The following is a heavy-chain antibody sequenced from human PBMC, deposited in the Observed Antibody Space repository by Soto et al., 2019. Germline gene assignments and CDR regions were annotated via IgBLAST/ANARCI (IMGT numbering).Heavy chain of an antibody. V-gene: IGHV4-59*01. J-gene: IGHJ5*02. CDR1: GASITGSSY. D-gene: IGHD1-1*01. Sequence: SETLSLTCTVSGASITGSSYWSWIRQPPGKGLEWIGYIYYSGYTSYNPSLKSRVTISVDTSKNQFSLKLNSVTAADTAVYYCARCFSGNDPSRPEETYYFVAWCQGTVVTVSS. CDR3: ARCFSGNDPSRPEETYYFVA. CDR2: IYYSGYT.